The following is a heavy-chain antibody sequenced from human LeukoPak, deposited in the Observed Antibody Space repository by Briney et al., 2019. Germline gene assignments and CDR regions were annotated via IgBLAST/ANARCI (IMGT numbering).Heavy chain of an antibody. CDR3: ARATDGYNQDAFDI. Sequence: SETLSLTCTVSGGSISSYYWSWIRQPPGKGLEWIGYIYYGGSTNYNPSLKSRVTISVDTSKNQFSLKLSSVTAADTAVYYCARATDGYNQDAFDIWGQGTMVTVSS. J-gene: IGHJ3*02. CDR1: GGSISSYY. V-gene: IGHV4-59*01. CDR2: IYYGGST. D-gene: IGHD5-24*01.